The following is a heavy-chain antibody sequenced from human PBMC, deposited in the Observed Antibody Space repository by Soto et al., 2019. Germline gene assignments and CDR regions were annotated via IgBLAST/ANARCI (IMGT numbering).Heavy chain of an antibody. CDR1: GGSISSGGYY. CDR3: ARVRYVDTAMVPNWFDP. V-gene: IGHV4-31*03. J-gene: IGHJ5*02. Sequence: PSETLSLTCTVSGGSISSGGYYWSWIRQHPGKGLEWIGYIYYSGSTYYNPSLKSRVTISVDTSKNQFSLKLSSVTAADTALYYCARVRYVDTAMVPNWFDPWGQGTLVTVS. CDR2: IYYSGST. D-gene: IGHD5-18*01.